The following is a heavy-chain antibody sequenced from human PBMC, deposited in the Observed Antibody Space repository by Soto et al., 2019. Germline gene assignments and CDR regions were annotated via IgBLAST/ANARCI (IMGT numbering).Heavy chain of an antibody. Sequence: QVQLVQSGAEVKKPGALVKVSCKASGYTFTSYAMHWVRQAPGQRLEWMGWINAGNGNTKYSQKFQGRVTITRDTSASTAYMELSSLRSEDTAVYYCARREGYCSSTSCYRADYWGQGTLVTVSS. D-gene: IGHD2-2*02. V-gene: IGHV1-3*01. CDR2: INAGNGNT. CDR1: GYTFTSYA. J-gene: IGHJ4*02. CDR3: ARREGYCSSTSCYRADY.